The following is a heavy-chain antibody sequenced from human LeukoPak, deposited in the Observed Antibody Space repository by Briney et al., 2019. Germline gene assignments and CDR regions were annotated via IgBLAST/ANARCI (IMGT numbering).Heavy chain of an antibody. V-gene: IGHV7-4-1*02. CDR2: INTNTGNP. CDR3: ARRSMVQHLDV. Sequence: ASVKVSCKASGYTFTNYAMNWVRQAPGQGLEWMGWINTNTGNPTYAQGFTGRFVFSLDTSVSTAYLQISSLKTEDTAVYYCARRSMVQHLDVWGKGTAVTVSS. D-gene: IGHD3-10*01. J-gene: IGHJ6*04. CDR1: GYTFTNYA.